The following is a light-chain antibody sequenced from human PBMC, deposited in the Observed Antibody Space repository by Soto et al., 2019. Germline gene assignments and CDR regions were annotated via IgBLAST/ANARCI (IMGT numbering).Light chain of an antibody. CDR2: GAS. J-gene: IGKJ4*01. V-gene: IGKV3-20*01. Sequence: EIVLTQSPGTLSLSPGERATLSCRASQSVSSSYLAWYQQKPGQAPRLLIYGASSRATGIPDRFSGSGSGTDLTLTISRLEPEDFVVYYCQQYGSSPLLTFGGGTKVDIK. CDR1: QSVSSSY. CDR3: QQYGSSPLLT.